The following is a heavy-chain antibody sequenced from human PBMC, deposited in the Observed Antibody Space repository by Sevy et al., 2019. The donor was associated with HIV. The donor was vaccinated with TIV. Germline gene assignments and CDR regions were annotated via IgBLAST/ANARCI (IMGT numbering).Heavy chain of an antibody. CDR3: TREAKQQLSQYFFDF. D-gene: IGHD6-13*01. CDR2: INVGNGNT. CDR1: GYLCISFV. Sequence: ASVKVSCKASGYLCISFVMHWVRQAPGQGLEWVGWINVGNGNTKYSQKFQDRVTITRDASTSTTYMELTSLTSEDTAIYYCTREAKQQLSQYFFDFWGQGTLVTVSS. J-gene: IGHJ4*02. V-gene: IGHV1-3*01.